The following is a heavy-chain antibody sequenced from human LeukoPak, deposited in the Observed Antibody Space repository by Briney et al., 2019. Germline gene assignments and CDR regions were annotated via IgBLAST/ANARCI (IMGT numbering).Heavy chain of an antibody. D-gene: IGHD3-10*01. V-gene: IGHV3-23*01. J-gene: IGHJ4*02. CDR1: GFTFSSYA. CDR2: ISGSGGST. Sequence: AGGSLRLSCAASGFTFSSYAMSWVRQAPGKGLEWVSAISGSGGSTYYADSVKGRFTISRDNAKNSLYLQMNSLRAEDTAVYYCARGSLWFGELLSYFDYWGQGTLVIVSS. CDR3: ARGSLWFGELLSYFDY.